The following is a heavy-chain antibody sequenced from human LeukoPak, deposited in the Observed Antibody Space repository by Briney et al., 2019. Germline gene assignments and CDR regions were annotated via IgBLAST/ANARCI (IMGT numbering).Heavy chain of an antibody. Sequence: SETLSLTCAVYDGSFSGYSWSWIRQPPGKGLEWIGEINHSGSTNFNPSLKSRVTISIDTSKTQFSLNLSSVTAADTAVYYCARGGPSLDYNPFDYWGQGTLVTVSS. D-gene: IGHD1-1*01. J-gene: IGHJ4*02. CDR3: ARGGPSLDYNPFDY. V-gene: IGHV4-34*01. CDR2: INHSGST. CDR1: DGSFSGYS.